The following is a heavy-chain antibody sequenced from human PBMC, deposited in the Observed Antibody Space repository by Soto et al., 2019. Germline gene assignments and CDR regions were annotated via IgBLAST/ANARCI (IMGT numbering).Heavy chain of an antibody. J-gene: IGHJ6*03. CDR1: GYSFTSYW. Sequence: PGESLKVSCKGAGYSFTSYWSGWVRQMPGKGLEWMGIIYPGDSDTRYSPSFQGQVTISADKSISTAYLQWSSLKASDTAMYYCARRSVTTGGHYYYYMDVWGKGTTVTVSS. CDR3: ARRSVTTGGHYYYYMDV. CDR2: IYPGDSDT. V-gene: IGHV5-51*01. D-gene: IGHD4-4*01.